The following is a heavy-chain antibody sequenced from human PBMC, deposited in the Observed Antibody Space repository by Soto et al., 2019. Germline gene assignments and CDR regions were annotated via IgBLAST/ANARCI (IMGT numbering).Heavy chain of an antibody. CDR1: RGSIISSSYY. Sequence: XXTLSLTCTFSRGSIISSSYYWGWIRQPPGTPXEWIAXLYHSGSTTYXXSLKSPVXXSVATSNNQFSLKMISVTAADTAVYYCERPPDYWGQGTLVTVSS. CDR3: ERPPDY. J-gene: IGHJ4*02. CDR2: LYHSGST. V-gene: IGHV4-39*07.